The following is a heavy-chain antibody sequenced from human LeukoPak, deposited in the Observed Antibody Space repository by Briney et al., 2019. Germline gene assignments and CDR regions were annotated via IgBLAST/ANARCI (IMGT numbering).Heavy chain of an antibody. J-gene: IGHJ4*02. D-gene: IGHD6-13*01. Sequence: SETLSLTCTVSGGSISRNYWNWIRQSPGKGLEWIGHIYYSGSTNYNPSLKSRVTISVDTSKNQFTLKLSSVTAADTAVYYCARDLGVYGNFDYWGQGTLVTVSS. V-gene: IGHV4-59*01. CDR1: GGSISRNY. CDR2: IYYSGST. CDR3: ARDLGVYGNFDY.